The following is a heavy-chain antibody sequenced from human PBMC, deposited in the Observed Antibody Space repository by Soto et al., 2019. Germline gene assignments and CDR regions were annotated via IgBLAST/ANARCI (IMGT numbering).Heavy chain of an antibody. CDR3: ARHYYPNPKLKYYNYYGLDV. Sequence: PGESLKISCKGSGYSFTSYWIGWVRQMPGRGLEWMGVIYPGDSDAKYSPSFQGQVTISVDKTTSTAYLQWNSLKASDTAMYYCARHYYPNPKLKYYNYYGLDVWGKGTTVTVSS. V-gene: IGHV5-51*01. CDR1: GYSFTSYW. D-gene: IGHD3-22*01. CDR2: IYPGDSDA. J-gene: IGHJ6*04.